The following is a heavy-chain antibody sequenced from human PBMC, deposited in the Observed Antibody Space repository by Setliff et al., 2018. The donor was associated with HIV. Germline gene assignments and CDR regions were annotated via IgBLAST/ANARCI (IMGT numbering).Heavy chain of an antibody. D-gene: IGHD1-26*01. CDR2: INHSGST. Sequence: SETLSLTCAVFGGSFTDYYWIWIRQPPGKGLEWIGEINHSGSTHYNPSLKSRFIISVNTSKNQFSLKVNSMTAADTAVYYCARGARLLAAYSDRWDYFSMAVGGKGTTVTSP. CDR1: GGSFTDYY. V-gene: IGHV4-34*01. CDR3: ARGARLLAAYSDRWDYFSMAV. J-gene: IGHJ6*03.